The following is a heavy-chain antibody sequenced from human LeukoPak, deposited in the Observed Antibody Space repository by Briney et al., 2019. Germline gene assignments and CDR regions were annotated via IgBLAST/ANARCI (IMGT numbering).Heavy chain of an antibody. Sequence: GGSLRLSCAASGFTFSSYGMHWVRQAPGKGLEWVAVIWYDGSNKYYADSVKGRFTISRDNSKNTLYLQMNSLRAEDTAVYYCARADYVRRAAAFDIWGQGTMVTVSS. CDR2: IWYDGSNK. CDR3: ARADYVRRAAAFDI. V-gene: IGHV3-33*01. D-gene: IGHD4-17*01. J-gene: IGHJ3*02. CDR1: GFTFSSYG.